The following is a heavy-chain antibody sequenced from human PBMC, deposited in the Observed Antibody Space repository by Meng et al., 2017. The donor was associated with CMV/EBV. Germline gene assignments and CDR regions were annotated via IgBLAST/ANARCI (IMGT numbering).Heavy chain of an antibody. CDR1: GGTCSSYG. J-gene: IGHJ6*02. D-gene: IGHD3-3*01. V-gene: IGHV1-69*13. Sequence: SVKVSCKASGGTCSSYGITWVRQAPGQGLEWVGGLIPIFRTANYAQKLQGRVTITSDESTSTAYMELSSLRSEDTAVYYCARGNDFWSGPGQYYYSGLDVWGQGTTVTVSS. CDR2: LIPIFRTA. CDR3: ARGNDFWSGPGQYYYSGLDV.